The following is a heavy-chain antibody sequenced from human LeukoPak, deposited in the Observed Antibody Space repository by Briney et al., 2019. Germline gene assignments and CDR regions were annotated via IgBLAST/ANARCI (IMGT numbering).Heavy chain of an antibody. CDR1: GGSISSSTYY. J-gene: IGHJ6*02. Sequence: SETLSLTCTVSGGSISSSTYYWGWIRQPPGRGLELFGSKYYSGNSYYNPSLKSRVSISVDTSKNQFSLKLSSVTAADTAVYYCARLYYYYGLDVWGQGTTVTVSS. V-gene: IGHV4-39*01. CDR2: KYYSGNS. CDR3: ARLYYYYGLDV.